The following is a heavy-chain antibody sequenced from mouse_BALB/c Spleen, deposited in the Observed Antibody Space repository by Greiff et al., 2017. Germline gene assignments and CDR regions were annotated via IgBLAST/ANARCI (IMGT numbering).Heavy chain of an antibody. CDR3: ARSGIYYGNYVYWYFDV. Sequence: VQLQQSGPELVKPGASVKISCKASGYSFTGYYMHWVKQSHVKSLEWIGRINPYNGATSYNQNFKDKASLTVDKSSSTAYMELHSLTSEDSAVYYCARSGIYYGNYVYWYFDVWGAGTTVTVSS. D-gene: IGHD2-1*01. V-gene: IGHV1-26*01. CDR1: GYSFTGYY. J-gene: IGHJ1*01. CDR2: INPYNGAT.